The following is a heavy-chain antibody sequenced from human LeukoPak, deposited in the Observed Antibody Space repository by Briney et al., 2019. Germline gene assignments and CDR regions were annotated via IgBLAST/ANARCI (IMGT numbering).Heavy chain of an antibody. J-gene: IGHJ1*01. V-gene: IGHV3-30*03. CDR1: GFTFSFYG. D-gene: IGHD6-13*01. CDR3: AGTKGGSSHEYFQH. CDR2: ISYDGINK. Sequence: GTSLRLSCAASGFTFSFYGIHWVRQAPGKGLEWVADISYDGINKYYADSVKGRFTISLDKSKNQFSLRLTSVTAADTAVYFCAGTKGGSSHEYFQHWGQGTLVTVS.